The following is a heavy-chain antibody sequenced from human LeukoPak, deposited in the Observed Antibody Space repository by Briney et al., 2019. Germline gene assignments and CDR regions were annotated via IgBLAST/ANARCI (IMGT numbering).Heavy chain of an antibody. CDR2: ISGSGDET. V-gene: IGHV3-23*01. CDR3: AKEHRVDSSGYYYGS. CDR1: GFTFSSYA. D-gene: IGHD3-22*01. Sequence: GGSLRLSCAASGFTFSSYAISWVRQAPGKGLEWVSGISGSGDETYYADSVKGRFILSRDNAQNTVYLQMDSLRAEDTAVYYCAKEHRVDSSGYYYGSWGQGTLVTVAS. J-gene: IGHJ5*02.